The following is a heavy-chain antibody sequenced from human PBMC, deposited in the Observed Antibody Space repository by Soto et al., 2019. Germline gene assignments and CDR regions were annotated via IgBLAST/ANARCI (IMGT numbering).Heavy chain of an antibody. CDR3: ASGARAQILNGRSGH. D-gene: IGHD3-9*01. J-gene: IGHJ4*02. CDR2: IRSSGTDV. Sequence: GGSLRLSCAASGFMFSCYHMNWVRQAPGKGLECVAYIRSSGTDVYYADSVKGRFTISRDNAKKTLFLQMNSLRAEDTAVYYCASGARAQILNGRSGHWGQGALVTVSS. CDR1: GFMFSCYH. V-gene: IGHV3-21*05.